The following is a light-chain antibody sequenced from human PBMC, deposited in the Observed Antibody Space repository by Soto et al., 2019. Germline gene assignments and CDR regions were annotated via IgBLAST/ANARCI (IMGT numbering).Light chain of an antibody. Sequence: DIVLTQSPLSLPVTPGEPASISCRASQSLLFSNGYNYLEWYLQKPGQSPQLLIYLGSSRASGVPDRFSGSGSGTDFTLKISRVEAEDVGVYYCKQAVQNPLTFGGGTKVEIK. CDR3: KQAVQNPLT. J-gene: IGKJ4*01. V-gene: IGKV2-28*01. CDR1: QSLLFSNGYNY. CDR2: LGS.